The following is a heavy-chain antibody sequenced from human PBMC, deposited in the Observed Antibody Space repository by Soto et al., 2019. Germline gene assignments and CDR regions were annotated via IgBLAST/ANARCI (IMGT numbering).Heavy chain of an antibody. J-gene: IGHJ5*02. Sequence: QVQLQESGPGLVKPSETLSLTCSVSGGSVSSTSYYWSWIRQPPGKGLEWIGHISYTGSTNYNPSLKSRVTISLDMSKNQFSLELSSVTTADTAVYYCARSLRVLSGCFNPWGQGTLVTVSS. CDR2: ISYTGST. CDR3: ARSLRVLSGCFNP. CDR1: GGSVSSTSYY. D-gene: IGHD6-25*01. V-gene: IGHV4-61*01.